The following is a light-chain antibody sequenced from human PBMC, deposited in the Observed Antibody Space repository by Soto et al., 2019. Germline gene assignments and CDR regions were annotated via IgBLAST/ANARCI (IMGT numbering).Light chain of an antibody. V-gene: IGLV2-11*01. J-gene: IGLJ1*01. Sequence: QSVLTQPRSVSGSPGQSVTISCTGTSSDIGAYNFVSWYQQHPGKGPKLMIYDVSERLSGVPDRFSGSKSGNTASLTISGLQTADEADYYCYSDEGISYVFGTGTKVTVL. CDR1: SSDIGAYNF. CDR3: YSDEGISYV. CDR2: DVS.